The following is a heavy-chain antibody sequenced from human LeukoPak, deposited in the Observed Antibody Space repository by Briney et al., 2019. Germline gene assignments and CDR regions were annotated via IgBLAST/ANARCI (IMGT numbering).Heavy chain of an antibody. J-gene: IGHJ4*02. V-gene: IGHV3-23*01. D-gene: IGHD2-21*01. CDR3: TTENTAIFHY. CDR1: GFTFSSSA. Sequence: GGSLRLSCAASGFTFSSSAMSWVRQVPGKGLEWVSGISASGGSTSYADSVKGRFTISRDNSKNTLYLQMNSLKTEDTAVYYCTTENTAIFHYWGQGTLVTVSS. CDR2: ISASGGST.